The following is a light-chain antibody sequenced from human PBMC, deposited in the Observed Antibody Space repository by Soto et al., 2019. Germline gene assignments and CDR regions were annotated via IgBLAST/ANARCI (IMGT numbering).Light chain of an antibody. CDR2: DAS. CDR1: RSVSTF. Sequence: EIVLTQSPATLCLSPGERATLSCRASRSVSTFLAWYQQKPGQAPRLLIHDASNRATGIPARFSGSGSGTDFTLTISSLQSEDFATYYCQQYYSYPVFGPGTKVDIK. J-gene: IGKJ3*01. V-gene: IGKV3-11*01. CDR3: QQYYSYPV.